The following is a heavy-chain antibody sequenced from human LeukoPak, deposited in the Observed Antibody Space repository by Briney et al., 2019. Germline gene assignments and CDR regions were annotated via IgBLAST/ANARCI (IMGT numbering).Heavy chain of an antibody. CDR1: GGSISSSSYY. J-gene: IGHJ4*02. CDR3: ASFCSGGSCYSVY. Sequence: SETLSLTCTVSGGSISSSSYYWGWIRQPPGKGLEWIGSIYHSGSTYYNPSLKSRVTISVDTSKNQFSLKLSSVTAADTAVYYCASFCSGGSCYSVYWGQGTLVTVSS. D-gene: IGHD2-15*01. CDR2: IYHSGST. V-gene: IGHV4-39*07.